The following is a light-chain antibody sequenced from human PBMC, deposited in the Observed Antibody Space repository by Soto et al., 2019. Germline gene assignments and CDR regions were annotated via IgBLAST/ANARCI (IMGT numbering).Light chain of an antibody. Sequence: QSVLTQPPSVSAAPGQKVSISCSGSSSNIGSDGVSWYQQLPGTAAKLLIYDNNKRPSGIPDRFSGSKSGTSATLGITGLETGDEADYYCGTWDGGLSPHVVFGGGTKLTVL. CDR3: GTWDGGLSPHVV. CDR1: SSNIGSDG. V-gene: IGLV1-51*01. J-gene: IGLJ2*01. CDR2: DNN.